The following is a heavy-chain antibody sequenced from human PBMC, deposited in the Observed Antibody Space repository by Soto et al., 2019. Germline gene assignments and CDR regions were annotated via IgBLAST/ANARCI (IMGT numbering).Heavy chain of an antibody. V-gene: IGHV3-23*01. CDR2: FRTSGDGGTT. CDR3: AKKVNSGPGSQYFDY. D-gene: IGHD3-10*01. J-gene: IGHJ4*02. CDR1: GFTFSSYS. Sequence: QPGGSLRLSCAASGFTFSSYSMSWVRQAPGKGLEWVSGFRTSGDGGTTYYADSVKGRFTISRDNSKNMLFLQMNSLRAEDTAIYYCAKKVNSGPGSQYFDYWGQGTLVTVSS.